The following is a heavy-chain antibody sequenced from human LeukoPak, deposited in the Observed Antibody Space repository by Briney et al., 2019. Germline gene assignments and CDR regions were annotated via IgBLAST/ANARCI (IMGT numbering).Heavy chain of an antibody. J-gene: IGHJ4*02. Sequence: SETLSLTCTVSGDSVSNHYWSWIRQPPGKRLEWIGCINYSESATYNPSLKSRVTISLDTCKNQFFLKLSSVTAADTAVYYCARKRSFDLWGQGTLVTVSS. CDR2: INYSESA. D-gene: IGHD3-9*01. CDR3: ARKRSFDL. CDR1: GDSVSNHY. V-gene: IGHV4-59*02.